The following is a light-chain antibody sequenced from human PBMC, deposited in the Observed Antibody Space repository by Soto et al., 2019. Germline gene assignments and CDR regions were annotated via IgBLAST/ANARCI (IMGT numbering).Light chain of an antibody. V-gene: IGLV1-44*01. CDR3: GTWDGSLNGVV. CDR1: SSNIGSNT. Sequence: QSVLTQPPSASGTPGQRVTISCSGSSSNIGSNTVNWYQQLPGADPKLLIYHSNQRPSGVPDRCFGAKYGTSTSLATSGLHSDDETHDYFGTWDGSLNGVVFGAGTKLTVL. CDR2: HSN. J-gene: IGLJ2*01.